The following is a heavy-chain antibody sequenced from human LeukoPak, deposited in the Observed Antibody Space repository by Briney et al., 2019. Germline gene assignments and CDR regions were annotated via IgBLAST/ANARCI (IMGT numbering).Heavy chain of an antibody. CDR1: GGSISSYY. CDR3: ARGGTAYYDFWSGYQDGYYFDY. V-gene: IGHV4-4*07. D-gene: IGHD3-3*01. CDR2: IYISGST. Sequence: SETLSLTCTVSGGSISSYYWSWIRQPAGKGLEWIGRIYISGSTNYNPSLKSRVTMSVDTSKNQFSLKLSSVTAADTAVYYCARGGTAYYDFWSGYQDGYYFDYWGQGTLVTVSS. J-gene: IGHJ4*02.